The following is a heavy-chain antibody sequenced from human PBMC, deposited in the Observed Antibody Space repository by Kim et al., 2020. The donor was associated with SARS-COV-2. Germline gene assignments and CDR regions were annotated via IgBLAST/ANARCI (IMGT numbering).Heavy chain of an antibody. D-gene: IGHD2-2*01. J-gene: IGHJ6*02. CDR2: INPSGGST. CDR3: ARDANLYCSSTSCPDPVRGMDV. Sequence: ASVKVSCKASGYTFTSYYMHWVRQAPGQGLEWMGIINPSGGSTSYAQKFQGRVTMTRDTSTSTVYMELSSLRSEDTAVYYCARDANLYCSSTSCPDPVRGMDVWGQGTTVTVSS. V-gene: IGHV1-46*01. CDR1: GYTFTSYY.